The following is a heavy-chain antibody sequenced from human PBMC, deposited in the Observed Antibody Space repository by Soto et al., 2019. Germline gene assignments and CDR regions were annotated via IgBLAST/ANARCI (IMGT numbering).Heavy chain of an antibody. J-gene: IGHJ6*02. V-gene: IGHV3-23*01. D-gene: IGHD3-10*01. Sequence: GGSLRLSCAASGFTFSSYAMSWVRQAPGKGLEWVSAISGSGGSTYYADSVKGRFTISRDNSKNTLYLQMSSLRAEDTAVYYCAKDGVVRGVPHYYYYGMDVWGQGTTVTVSS. CDR3: AKDGVVRGVPHYYYYGMDV. CDR1: GFTFSSYA. CDR2: ISGSGGST.